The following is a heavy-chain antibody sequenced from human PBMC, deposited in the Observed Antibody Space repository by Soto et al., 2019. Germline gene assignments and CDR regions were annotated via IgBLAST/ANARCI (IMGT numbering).Heavy chain of an antibody. CDR2: IIPIFGTA. CDR1: GGTFSSYA. V-gene: IGHV1-69*01. J-gene: IGHJ6*02. Sequence: QVQLVQSGAEVKKPGSSVKVSCKASGGTFSSYAISWVRQAPGQGLEWMGGIIPIFGTANYAQKFQGRVTITADESTSTAYMELSSLRSEDTAVYYCARLGYNGYDYDYYYYGMDVWGQGTTVTVSS. D-gene: IGHD5-12*01. CDR3: ARLGYNGYDYDYYYYGMDV.